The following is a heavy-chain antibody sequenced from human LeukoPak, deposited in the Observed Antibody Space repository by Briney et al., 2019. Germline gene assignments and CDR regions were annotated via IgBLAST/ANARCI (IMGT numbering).Heavy chain of an antibody. J-gene: IGHJ6*03. CDR2: IYYSGST. Sequence: KASETLSLTCTVSGGSISSYYWSWIRQPPGKGLEWIGYIYYSGSTNYNPSLKSRVTISVDTSKNQFSLKLSSVTAADTAVYYCARVGSSFYYYYYMDVWGKGTTVTISS. CDR3: ARVGSSFYYYYYMDV. V-gene: IGHV4-59*01. CDR1: GGSISSYY. D-gene: IGHD2-2*01.